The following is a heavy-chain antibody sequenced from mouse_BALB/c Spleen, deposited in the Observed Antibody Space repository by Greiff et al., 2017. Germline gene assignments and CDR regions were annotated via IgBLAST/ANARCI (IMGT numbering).Heavy chain of an antibody. CDR3: AASMIPFAY. Sequence: EVMLVESGGGLVKPGGSLKLSCAASGFTFSDYYMYWVRQTPEKRLEWVATISDGGSYTYYPDSVKGRFTISRDNAKNNLYLQMSSLKSEDTAMYYCAASMIPFAYWGQGTLVTVSA. CDR2: ISDGGSYT. V-gene: IGHV5-4*02. J-gene: IGHJ3*01. CDR1: GFTFSDYY. D-gene: IGHD2-3*01.